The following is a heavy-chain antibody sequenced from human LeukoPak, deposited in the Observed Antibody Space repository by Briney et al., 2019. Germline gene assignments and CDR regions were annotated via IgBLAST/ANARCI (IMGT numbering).Heavy chain of an antibody. D-gene: IGHD3-16*01. CDR3: AKERSHLINYFDY. CDR2: ISYDGSNK. V-gene: IGHV3-30*18. CDR1: GFTFSSYG. J-gene: IGHJ4*02. Sequence: AGGSLRLSCAASGFTFSSYGMHWVRQAPGKGLEWVAVISYDGSNKYYADSVKGRFTISRDNSKTTLYLQMNSLRAEDTAVYYCAKERSHLINYFDYWGQGTLVTVSS.